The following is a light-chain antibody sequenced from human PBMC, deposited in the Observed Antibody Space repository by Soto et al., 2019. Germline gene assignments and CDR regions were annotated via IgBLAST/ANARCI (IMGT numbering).Light chain of an antibody. CDR2: DIS. CDR1: SSDVGGYNY. Sequence: ALTQPASVPGSPGQSITISCTGTSSDVGGYNYVSWYQQHPGKAPKLMIYDISNRPSGVSNRFSGSKSGNTASLTISGLQAEDEADYYCSSYTSSSTRVFGTGTKVTVL. CDR3: SSYTSSSTRV. J-gene: IGLJ1*01. V-gene: IGLV2-14*01.